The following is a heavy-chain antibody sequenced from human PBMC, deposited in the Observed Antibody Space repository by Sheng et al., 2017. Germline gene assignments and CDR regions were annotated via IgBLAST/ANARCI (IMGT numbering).Heavy chain of an antibody. J-gene: IGHJ6*03. CDR1: GGSISSNNYY. Sequence: QLQLQESGPGLVKPSETLSLTCTVSGGSISSNNYYWGWIRQPPGKGLEWIGSIYYSGSTYYNPSLKSRVTISVDTSKNQFSLKLTSVTAADTAVYYCARNNWNDFLDYYYYYMDVWGQRGPRVTVSS. D-gene: IGHD1-1*01. CDR3: ARNNWNDFLDYYYYYMDV. CDR2: IYYSGST. V-gene: IGHV4-39*01.